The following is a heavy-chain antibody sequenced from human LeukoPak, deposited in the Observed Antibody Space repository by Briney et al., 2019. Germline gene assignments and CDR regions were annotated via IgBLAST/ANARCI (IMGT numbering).Heavy chain of an antibody. J-gene: IGHJ4*02. V-gene: IGHV4-34*01. CDR1: GGSFSGYY. D-gene: IGHD2-15*01. Sequence: SETLSLTCAVYGGSFSGYYWGWIRQPPGKGLEWIGEINHSGSTNYNPSLKSRVTISVDTSKNQFSLKLSSVTAADTAVYYCARRSGKYHRFDYWGQGTLVTVSS. CDR2: INHSGST. CDR3: ARRSGKYHRFDY.